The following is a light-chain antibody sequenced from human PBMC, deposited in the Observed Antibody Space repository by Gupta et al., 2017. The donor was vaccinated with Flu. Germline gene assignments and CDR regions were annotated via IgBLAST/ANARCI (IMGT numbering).Light chain of an antibody. CDR2: EVS. J-gene: IGLJ3*02. Sequence: QSALTQPASVSGSPGQSITISCTGTSSDVGGYNYVSWYQQYPSKAPKLMIYEVSNRPSGVSNRFSGSKSANTASLTISGLQAEDEANYYCSSFTSTSTWVFGGGTKLTVL. CDR3: SSFTSTSTWV. CDR1: SSDVGGYNY. V-gene: IGLV2-14*01.